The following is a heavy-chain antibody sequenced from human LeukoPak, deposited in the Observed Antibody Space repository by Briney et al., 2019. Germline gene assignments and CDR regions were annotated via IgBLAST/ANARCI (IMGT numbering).Heavy chain of an antibody. CDR1: GGSISSGDYY. CDR3: ARDPYGSGRGYFHH. Sequence: PSQTLSLTCTVSGGSISSGDYYWSWIRQPPGKGLEWIGYIYYSGRTYYNPSLKSRVTISVDTSKNQFSLKLSSVTAADTAVYHCARDPYGSGRGYFHHWGQGTLVTVSS. D-gene: IGHD3-10*01. CDR2: IYYSGRT. V-gene: IGHV4-30-4*01. J-gene: IGHJ1*01.